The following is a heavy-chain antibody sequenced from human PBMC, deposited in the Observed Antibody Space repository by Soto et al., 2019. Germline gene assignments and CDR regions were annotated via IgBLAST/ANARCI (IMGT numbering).Heavy chain of an antibody. CDR3: ARAAYGAYHFDY. V-gene: IGHV3-74*01. CDR1: GFTFSSYW. D-gene: IGHD2-21*01. CDR2: INTDGSTR. Sequence: EVQLVESGGGLVQPGGSLRLSCAASGFTFSSYWMHWVRQAPGEGLVWVSRINTDGSTRSYADSVKGRFTISRDNAKNTLFLQMNSLRPEDTAVYYCARAAYGAYHFDYWGQGTLVT. J-gene: IGHJ4*02.